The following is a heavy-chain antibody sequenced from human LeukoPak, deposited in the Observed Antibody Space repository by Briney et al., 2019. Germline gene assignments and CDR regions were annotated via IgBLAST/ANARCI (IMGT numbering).Heavy chain of an antibody. Sequence: GASVKVSCKASGYTFTGYYMHWVRQAPGQGLEWMGWINPNSGGTNYAQKFQGRVTMTRDTSISTAYMELSRLRSDDTAVYYCARGGVWFGEYSNWFDPWGQGTLVTVSS. J-gene: IGHJ5*02. D-gene: IGHD3-10*01. CDR1: GYTFTGYY. V-gene: IGHV1-2*02. CDR3: ARGGVWFGEYSNWFDP. CDR2: INPNSGGT.